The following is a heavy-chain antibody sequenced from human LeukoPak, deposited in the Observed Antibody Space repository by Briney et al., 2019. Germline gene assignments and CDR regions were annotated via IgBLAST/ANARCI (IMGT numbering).Heavy chain of an antibody. CDR3: ARHAPDILTGYFDY. D-gene: IGHD3-9*01. Sequence: SETLSLTCTVSGGSISSSSYYWGWIRQPPGKGLEWIGSIYYSGSTYYNPSLKSRVTISVDTSKNQFSLKLSSVTAADTAVYYCARHAPDILTGYFDYWGQGTLVTVSS. CDR2: IYYSGST. J-gene: IGHJ4*02. V-gene: IGHV4-39*01. CDR1: GGSISSSSYY.